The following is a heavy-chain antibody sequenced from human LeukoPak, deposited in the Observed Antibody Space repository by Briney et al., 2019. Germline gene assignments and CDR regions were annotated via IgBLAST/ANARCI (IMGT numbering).Heavy chain of an antibody. V-gene: IGHV4-59*01. CDR3: ARITGTTAY. CDR2: IYYSGST. J-gene: IGHJ4*02. Sequence: PSETLSLTCTVSGGSISSYYWSWIRQPPGKGLEWIGYIYYSGSTDYNPSLKSRVTISIDTSRNQSSLKLSSVTAADTAVYYCARITGTTAYWGQGTLVTVSS. CDR1: GGSISSYY. D-gene: IGHD1-7*01.